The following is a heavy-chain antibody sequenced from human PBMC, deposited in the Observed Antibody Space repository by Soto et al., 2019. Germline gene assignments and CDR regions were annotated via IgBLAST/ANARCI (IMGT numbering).Heavy chain of an antibody. D-gene: IGHD1-1*01. CDR3: AKKKTVADYYYYGLHV. CDR1: GFTFSSYA. V-gene: IGHV3-23*05. CDR2: IFSGGRRT. Sequence: GGSVRLSCAASGFTFSSYAMTWVRQAPGKGPGWVSSIFSGGRRTYYADSVKGRFTISRDNSQNTLYLQMNNLTAEDTAIYYCAKKKTVADYYYYGLHVWGRGTTVTVSS. J-gene: IGHJ6*02.